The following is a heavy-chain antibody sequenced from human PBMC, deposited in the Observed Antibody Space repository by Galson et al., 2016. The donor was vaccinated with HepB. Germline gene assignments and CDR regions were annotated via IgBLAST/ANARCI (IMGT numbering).Heavy chain of an antibody. Sequence: SLRLSCAASGFTFSNCAMSWVRQAPGKGLEWVSATSGSASAGSTYYADSVKGRFTISRDNAKNSLYLQMNSLRAEDTAVYYCARFIVVIPAAATYYYYGMDVWGQGTTVTVSS. J-gene: IGHJ6*02. CDR2: TSGSASAGST. CDR1: GFTFSNCA. V-gene: IGHV3-23*01. D-gene: IGHD2-2*01. CDR3: ARFIVVIPAAATYYYYGMDV.